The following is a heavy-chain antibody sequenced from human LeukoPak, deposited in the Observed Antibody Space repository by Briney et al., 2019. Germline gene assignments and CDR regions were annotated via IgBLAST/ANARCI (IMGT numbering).Heavy chain of an antibody. V-gene: IGHV4-39*01. CDR1: GDSISSASYY. Sequence: PSETLSLTCTVSGDSISSASYYWGWIRQPPGKGLEWIGSIYYTGNTYYSPSLKSRVTVSVDASKNQFSLNLSSVTAADTAVYFCARLSFGSDSLYNFYFDYWGQGTLVTVSA. J-gene: IGHJ4*02. D-gene: IGHD3-10*01. CDR2: IYYTGNT. CDR3: ARLSFGSDSLYNFYFDY.